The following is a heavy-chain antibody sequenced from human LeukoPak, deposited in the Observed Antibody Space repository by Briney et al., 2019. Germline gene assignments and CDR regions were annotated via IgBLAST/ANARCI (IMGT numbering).Heavy chain of an antibody. J-gene: IGHJ5*02. D-gene: IGHD5-12*01. V-gene: IGHV4-59*08. CDR2: IYYSGST. CDR3: AGHRYTVTTISQNWFDP. Sequence: KPSETLSLTCTVSGGSISSYYWSWIRQPPGKGLEWIGYIYYSGSTNYNPSLKSRVTISVDTSKNQFSLKLSSVTAADTAVYYCAGHRYTVTTISQNWFDPWGQGTLVTVSS. CDR1: GGSISSYY.